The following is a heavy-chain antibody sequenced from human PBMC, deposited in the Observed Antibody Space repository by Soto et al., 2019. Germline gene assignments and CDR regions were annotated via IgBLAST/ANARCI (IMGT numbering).Heavy chain of an antibody. V-gene: IGHV4-4*07. CDR2: FSLSGTT. CDR1: GASITGSFF. Sequence: SETLSLTCTVSGASITGSFFWSWIRQPAGKGLEWIGRFSLSGTTNYNPSLRSRVTMSADVSKNQFSLRLTSVTAADTALYYCARGMTPPGAPAWYYFDSWGQRTLVTVSS. CDR3: ARGMTPPGAPAWYYFDS. D-gene: IGHD2-8*02. J-gene: IGHJ4*02.